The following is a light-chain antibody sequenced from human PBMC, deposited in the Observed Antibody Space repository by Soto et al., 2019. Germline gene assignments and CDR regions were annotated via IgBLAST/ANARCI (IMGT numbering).Light chain of an antibody. CDR3: QQRSNWPPWT. V-gene: IGKV3-11*01. CDR2: DAS. J-gene: IGKJ1*01. Sequence: PGDRATLSCRASQSVSSYLAWYQQKPGQAPRLLIYDASNRATGIPARFSGSGSGTDFTLTISSLEPEDFAVYYCQQRSNWPPWTFGQGTKVEIK. CDR1: QSVSSY.